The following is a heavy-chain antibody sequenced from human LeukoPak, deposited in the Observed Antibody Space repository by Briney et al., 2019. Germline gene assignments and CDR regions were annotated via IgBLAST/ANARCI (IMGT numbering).Heavy chain of an antibody. CDR3: ARVEGLPVLDWFDP. V-gene: IGHV1-69*05. D-gene: IGHD3-3*01. CDR2: IIPIFGTA. Sequence: SVKVSCKASGGTFSSYAISWVRQAPGQGLEWMGGIIPIFGTANYAQKLQGRVTMTTDTSTSTAYMELRSLRSDDTAVCYCARVEGLPVLDWFDPWGQGTLVTVSS. CDR1: GGTFSSYA. J-gene: IGHJ5*02.